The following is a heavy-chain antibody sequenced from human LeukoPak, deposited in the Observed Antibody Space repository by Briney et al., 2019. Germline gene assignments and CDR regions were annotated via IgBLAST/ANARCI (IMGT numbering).Heavy chain of an antibody. CDR2: IDYSGNT. Sequence: WETLSLTCTVSGGSITTINYYWGWIRQPPGKGLEWIASIDYSGNTYYDPSLRSRVTISADTSESQFSLKLSSVTAADTAVYYGVFYAGGYYYMDVWGKGTTVAVSS. CDR1: GGSITTINYY. D-gene: IGHD2/OR15-2a*01. J-gene: IGHJ6*03. V-gene: IGHV4-39*07. CDR3: VFYAGGYYYMDV.